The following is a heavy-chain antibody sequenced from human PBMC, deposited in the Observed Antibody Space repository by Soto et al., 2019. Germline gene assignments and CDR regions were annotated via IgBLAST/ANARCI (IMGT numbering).Heavy chain of an antibody. CDR1: GGTFSSYA. Sequence: VKVSCKASGGTFSSYAISWVRQAPGQGLEWMGGIIPIFGTANYAQKFQGRVTITADKSTSTAYMELSSLRSEDTAVYYCAGITMVRGVLRDYYYGMDVWGQGATVTVSS. CDR3: AGITMVRGVLRDYYYGMDV. CDR2: IIPIFGTA. V-gene: IGHV1-69*06. J-gene: IGHJ6*02. D-gene: IGHD3-10*01.